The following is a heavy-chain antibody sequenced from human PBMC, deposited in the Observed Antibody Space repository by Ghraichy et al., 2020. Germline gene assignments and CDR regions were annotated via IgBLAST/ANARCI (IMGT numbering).Heavy chain of an antibody. J-gene: IGHJ4*02. Sequence: SETRSLTCTVSGGSISSYYWSWIRQPPGKGLEWIGYIYYSGSTNYNPSLKSRVTISVDTSKNQFSLKLSSVTAADTAVYYCAGASITSSYDYWGQGTLVTVSS. V-gene: IGHV4-59*01. CDR2: IYYSGST. D-gene: IGHD3-10*01. CDR1: GGSISSYY. CDR3: AGASITSSYDY.